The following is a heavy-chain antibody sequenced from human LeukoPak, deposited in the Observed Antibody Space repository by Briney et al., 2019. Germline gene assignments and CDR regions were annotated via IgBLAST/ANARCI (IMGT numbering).Heavy chain of an antibody. Sequence: GGSLRLSCAASGLTFSSYSMYWVRQAPGKGLEWVSSISSSSSYIYYADSVKGRFTISRDNAKNSLYLQMNSLRAEDTAVYYCARDRRGTSCHDYWGQGTLVTVSS. V-gene: IGHV3-21*01. CDR2: ISSSSSYI. J-gene: IGHJ4*02. CDR3: ARDRRGTSCHDY. D-gene: IGHD2-2*01. CDR1: GLTFSSYS.